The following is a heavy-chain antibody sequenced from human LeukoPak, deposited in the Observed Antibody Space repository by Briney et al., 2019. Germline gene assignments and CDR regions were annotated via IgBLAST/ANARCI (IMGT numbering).Heavy chain of an antibody. J-gene: IGHJ3*02. D-gene: IGHD2-21*02. CDR2: ISGSGGST. CDR1: GFTFSSYA. CDR3: AKEAAYCGGDCSLDAFDI. V-gene: IGHV3-23*01. Sequence: GGSLRLSCAASGFTFSSYAMSWVRQAPGKGLEWVSAISGSGGSTYYADSVKGRFTISRDNSKNTLYLQMNSLRAEDTAVYYCAKEAAYCGGDCSLDAFDIWGQGTMVTVSS.